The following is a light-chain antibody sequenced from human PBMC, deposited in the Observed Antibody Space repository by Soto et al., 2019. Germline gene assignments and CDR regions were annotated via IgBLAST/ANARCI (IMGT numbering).Light chain of an antibody. CDR2: GAS. CDR3: QQYGSSSWT. Sequence: IVFAPFSGPPSLSPGERATLFCRASQSVNSGYLAWYQQKPGQAPRLLIYGASSRATGIPDRFSGSGSGTDFTLTISRLEPEDFAVYYCQQYGSSSWTFGQGTNVDIK. J-gene: IGKJ1*01. CDR1: QSVNSGY. V-gene: IGKV3-20*01.